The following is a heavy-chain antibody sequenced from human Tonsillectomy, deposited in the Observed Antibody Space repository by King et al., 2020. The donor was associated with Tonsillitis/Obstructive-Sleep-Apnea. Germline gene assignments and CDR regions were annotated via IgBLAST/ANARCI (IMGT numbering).Heavy chain of an antibody. CDR1: GFTFDDYA. D-gene: IGHD3-3*01. CDR3: AKETGRFLTPYMDV. CDR2: ITWNSGDI. J-gene: IGHJ6*03. Sequence: VQLVESGGALVQPGRSLRLSCAASGFTFDDYAMHWVRQAPGKGLEWVSGITWNSGDIGYADSVKGRFTISRDNAKNSLYLQMNSLRAEDTALYYCAKETGRFLTPYMDVWGKGTTVTVSS. V-gene: IGHV3-9*01.